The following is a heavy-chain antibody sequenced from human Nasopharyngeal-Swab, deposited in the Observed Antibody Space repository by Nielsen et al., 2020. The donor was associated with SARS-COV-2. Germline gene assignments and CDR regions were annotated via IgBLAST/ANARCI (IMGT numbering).Heavy chain of an antibody. J-gene: IGHJ6*02. CDR3: ARGYLKSGMDV. CDR2: TYYGSKRYT. V-gene: IGHV6-1*01. Sequence: SCAISGDSVSSTSTGWNWNRQSPSRGLEWLGRTYYGSKRYTDYAVSVKSRITINADTSKNQFSLQLNSVNPEDTAVYYCARGYLKSGMDVWGQGTTVTVSS. D-gene: IGHD1-1*01. CDR1: GDSVSSTSTG.